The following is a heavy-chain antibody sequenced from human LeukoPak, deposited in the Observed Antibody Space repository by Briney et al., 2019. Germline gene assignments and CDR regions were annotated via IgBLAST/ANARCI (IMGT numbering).Heavy chain of an antibody. D-gene: IGHD2-2*01. CDR3: ARDTSDCSTTSCYGALSYYYTMDV. CDR2: IWYDGSSI. J-gene: IGHJ6*02. V-gene: IGHV3-33*01. Sequence: PGGSLRLSCAASGFIFSSYDMHWVRQAPGKGLEWVAVIWYDGSSIYHAASVKGRFTISRDNSKNSVYLQMNSLRAEDTAVYYCARDTSDCSTTSCYGALSYYYTMDVWGQGTTVTVSS. CDR1: GFIFSSYD.